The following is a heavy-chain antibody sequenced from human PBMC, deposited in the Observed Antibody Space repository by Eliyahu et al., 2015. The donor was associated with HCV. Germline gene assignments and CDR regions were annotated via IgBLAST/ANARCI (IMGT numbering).Heavy chain of an antibody. J-gene: IGHJ6*02. CDR2: INAGNGNT. CDR1: GYTFXSYA. Sequence: QVQLVQSGAEVKKPGASVKVSCKASGYTFXSYAMHWVRQAPGQRLEWMGWINAGNGNTKYSQKFQGRVTITRDTSASTAYMELSSLRSEDTAVYYCARDRFGARLDYGMDVWGQGTTVTVSS. CDR3: ARDRFGARLDYGMDV. V-gene: IGHV1-3*01. D-gene: IGHD3-3*01.